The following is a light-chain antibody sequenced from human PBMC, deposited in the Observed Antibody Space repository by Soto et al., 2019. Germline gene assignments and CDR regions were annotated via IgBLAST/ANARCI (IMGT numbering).Light chain of an antibody. CDR1: QSVGRY. J-gene: IGKJ1*01. Sequence: EIRLTLSAATVSLSPGDRATLSCRASQSVGRYLAWYQQRPGQAPRLLIYDASNRASGIPARFSGSGSGTDFTLTITCLEPEDFAAYYCQQRSVWPRTFGQGTKVAIK. CDR2: DAS. CDR3: QQRSVWPRT. V-gene: IGKV3-11*01.